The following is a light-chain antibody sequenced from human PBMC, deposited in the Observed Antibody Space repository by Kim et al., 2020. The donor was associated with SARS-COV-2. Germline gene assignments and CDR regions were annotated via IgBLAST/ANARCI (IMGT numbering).Light chain of an antibody. V-gene: IGLV4-69*01. CDR1: SGHSRNA. Sequence: QPVLTQSPSASASLGASVKLTCPLSSGHSRNAIAWHLQLPGTGPRFLMRLHTDGSHTKGDGIPDRFSGSSSGAERYLTITRLKADDESDYYCQTWVTVLHWVFGGGNQLTVL. J-gene: IGLJ3*02. CDR2: LHTDGSH. CDR3: QTWVTVLHWV.